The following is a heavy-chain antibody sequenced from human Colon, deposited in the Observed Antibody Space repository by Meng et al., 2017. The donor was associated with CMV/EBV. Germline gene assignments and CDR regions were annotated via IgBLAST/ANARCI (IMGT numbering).Heavy chain of an antibody. Sequence: GESLKISCAASGFRFRDSWMSWVRQAPGKGLEWVATINQDGSEEQYVEAVKGRFTISRDNAKTSLYLQMDSLTVEDTALYYCARLGEYSLKDWGQGTTVTVSS. CDR2: INQDGSEE. V-gene: IGHV3-7*01. D-gene: IGHD3-16*01. CDR1: GFRFRDSW. CDR3: ARLGEYSLKD. J-gene: IGHJ6*02.